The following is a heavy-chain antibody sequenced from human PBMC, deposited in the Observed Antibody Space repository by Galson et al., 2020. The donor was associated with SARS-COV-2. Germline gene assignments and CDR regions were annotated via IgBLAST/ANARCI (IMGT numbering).Heavy chain of an antibody. CDR1: GFTFSSSA. D-gene: IGHD2-2*01. CDR3: ARELAMYAFDI. CDR2: ISYDGSNK. Sequence: GGSLRLSCAASGFTFSSSAMHWVRQAPGQGLEWVAVISYDGSNKYYADSVKGRFTISRDNSKNTLYLQMNSLRAEDTAVYYCARELAMYAFDIWGQGTMVTVSS. V-gene: IGHV3-30*04. J-gene: IGHJ3*02.